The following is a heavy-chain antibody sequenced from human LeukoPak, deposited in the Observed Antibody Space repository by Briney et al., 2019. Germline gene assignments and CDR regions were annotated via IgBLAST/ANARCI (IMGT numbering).Heavy chain of an antibody. D-gene: IGHD6-13*01. Sequence: PVKVSCKASGGTFSSYAISWVRQAPGQGLEWMGGIIPIFGTANYAQKFQGRVTITADKSTSTAYMELSSLRSEDTAVYYCAREVAAAGPFGYWGQGTLVTVSS. V-gene: IGHV1-69*06. CDR2: IIPIFGTA. CDR1: GGTFSSYA. J-gene: IGHJ4*02. CDR3: AREVAAAGPFGY.